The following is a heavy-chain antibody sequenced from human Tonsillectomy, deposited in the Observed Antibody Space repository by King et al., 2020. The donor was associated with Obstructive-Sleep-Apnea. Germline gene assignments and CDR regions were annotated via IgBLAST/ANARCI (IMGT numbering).Heavy chain of an antibody. J-gene: IGHJ4*02. D-gene: IGHD3-22*01. CDR3: ARSGYYPSTFDY. CDR1: GGSISSYY. CDR2: IYYSGST. Sequence: QLQESGPGLVKPSETLSLTCTVSGGSISSYYWSWIRQPPGKGLEWIGYIYYSGSTNYNPSLKSRVTISVDTSKNHFSLKLSSVTAADTAVYYCARSGYYPSTFDYWGQGTLVTVSS. V-gene: IGHV4-59*01.